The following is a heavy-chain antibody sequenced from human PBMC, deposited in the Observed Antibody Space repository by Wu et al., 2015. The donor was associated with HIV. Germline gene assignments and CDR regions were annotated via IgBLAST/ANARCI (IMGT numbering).Heavy chain of an antibody. CDR3: ASRSGTVTIKAYYYYYGMDV. D-gene: IGHD4-17*01. J-gene: IGHJ6*02. CDR2: IIPIFGTA. CDR1: GGTFSSYA. Sequence: QVQLVQSGAEVKKPGSSVKVSCKASGGTFSSYAISWVRQAPGQGLEWMGGIIPIFGTANYAQKFQGRVTITTDESTSTAYMELSSLRSEDTAVYYCASRSGTVTIKAYYYYYGMDVWGQGTNGHRLL. V-gene: IGHV1-69*05.